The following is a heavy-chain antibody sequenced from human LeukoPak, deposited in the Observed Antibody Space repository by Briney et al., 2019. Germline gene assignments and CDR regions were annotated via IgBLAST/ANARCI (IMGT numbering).Heavy chain of an antibody. Sequence: PGGSLRLSCAASGFTFSSYSMNWVRQAPGKGLEWVSSISSSSSYIYYADSVKGRFTISRDNAKNSLYLQMNSLRAEDTAVYYCARENDYGAYYFDYWGQGTLVTVSS. J-gene: IGHJ4*02. D-gene: IGHD4-17*01. CDR2: ISSSSSYI. CDR1: GFTFSSYS. CDR3: ARENDYGAYYFDY. V-gene: IGHV3-21*01.